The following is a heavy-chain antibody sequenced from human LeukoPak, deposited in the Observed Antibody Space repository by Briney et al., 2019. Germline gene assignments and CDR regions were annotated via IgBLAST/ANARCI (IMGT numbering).Heavy chain of an antibody. CDR3: AYYDFWSGYYHY. CDR1: GGSISSSSYY. Sequence: SETLSLTCTVSGGSISSSSYYWGWIRQPPGKGLEWIGYIYYSGSTNYNPSLKSRVTISVDTSKNQFSLKLSSVTAADTAVYYCAYYDFWSGYYHYWGQGTLVTVSS. D-gene: IGHD3-3*01. J-gene: IGHJ4*02. CDR2: IYYSGST. V-gene: IGHV4-61*05.